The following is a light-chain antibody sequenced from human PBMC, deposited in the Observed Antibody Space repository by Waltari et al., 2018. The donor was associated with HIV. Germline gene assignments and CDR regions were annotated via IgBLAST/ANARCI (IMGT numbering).Light chain of an antibody. CDR1: ALPKKF. V-gene: IGLV3-10*01. CDR2: EDS. J-gene: IGLJ2*01. Sequence: SYELTQPPSVSVSPGQTARITCSGDALPKKFAYRYQQKSGQAPVLVIYEDSKRPSGIPQRFSGSSSGTMATLTISGAQVADEADYYCYSTDNSGTHIRVFGGGTKLTVL. CDR3: YSTDNSGTHIRV.